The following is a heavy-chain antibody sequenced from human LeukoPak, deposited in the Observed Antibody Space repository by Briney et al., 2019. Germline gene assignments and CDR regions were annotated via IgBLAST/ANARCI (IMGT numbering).Heavy chain of an antibody. CDR3: ARSLIVYGSSWSPGHFDY. J-gene: IGHJ4*02. V-gene: IGHV1-46*01. Sequence: ASVKVSCKASGYTFTSYYMHWVRQAPGQGLEWMGIINPSGGSTSYAQKLQGRVTMTTDTSTSTAYMELRSLRSDDTAVYYCARSLIVYGSSWSPGHFDYWGQGTLVTVSS. CDR1: GYTFTSYY. CDR2: INPSGGST. D-gene: IGHD6-13*01.